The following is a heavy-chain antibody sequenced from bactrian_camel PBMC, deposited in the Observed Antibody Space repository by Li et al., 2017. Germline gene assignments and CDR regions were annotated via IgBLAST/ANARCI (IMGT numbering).Heavy chain of an antibody. CDR2: IDSDGTK. V-gene: IGHV3S53*01. D-gene: IGHD3*01. CDR3: GASRVIMTPTQALTTSSPFRF. CDR1: GFGDRSIC. J-gene: IGHJ4*01. Sequence: HVQLVESGGGSVQAGGSLRLSRAASGFGDRSICMGWFRQAPGKEREGIAHIDSDGTKIYASPLNDRFLISQGNAKNTVYLQMNKLKPEDTAMYYCGASRVIMTPTQALTTSSPFRFWGQGTQVTVS.